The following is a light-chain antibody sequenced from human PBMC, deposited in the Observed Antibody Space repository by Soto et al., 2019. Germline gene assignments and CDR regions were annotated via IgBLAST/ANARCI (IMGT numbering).Light chain of an antibody. Sequence: ETVMTQSPATLSLSPGERATLACRASQSVNSNYLAWYQQKPGQAPRLLMYETSTRATGIPDRFSGSGSGTDFTLTISRLEPEDFAVYYCQQYGSSRTFGQGTKVDIK. CDR1: QSVNSNY. CDR3: QQYGSSRT. CDR2: ETS. J-gene: IGKJ1*01. V-gene: IGKV3-20*01.